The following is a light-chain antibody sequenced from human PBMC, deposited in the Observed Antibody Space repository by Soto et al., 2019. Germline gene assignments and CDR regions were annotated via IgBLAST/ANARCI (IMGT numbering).Light chain of an antibody. V-gene: IGKV3-15*01. CDR3: QKYNNWPPMHT. CDR2: GAS. J-gene: IGKJ2*01. CDR1: QSVSSN. Sequence: EIVMTQSPATLSVSQGERATLSCRASQSVSSNLAWYQQKPGQAPRLLIYGASTRATGIQARFNGGGFGKEFTLTLSGLHFEYFAVYYCQKYNNWPPMHTFGQGTRVDIK.